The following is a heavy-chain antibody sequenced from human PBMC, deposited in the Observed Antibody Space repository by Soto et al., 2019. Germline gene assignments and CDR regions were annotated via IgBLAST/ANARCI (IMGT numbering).Heavy chain of an antibody. J-gene: IGHJ4*02. V-gene: IGHV1-69*08. Sequence: QVQLVHSGAEVKKPGSSVKVSCKTSGGTFSNDIITWVRQAPGQGLEWMGRIIPLLATTNYAQKVQGRVTITEDKSTGPAYMELNSLRSGVTAVSYCVRDSPSGRTFSGYAGIDYWGQGTLVTVSA. CDR1: GGTFSNDI. CDR2: IIPLLATT. CDR3: VRDSPSGRTFSGYAGIDY. D-gene: IGHD5-12*01.